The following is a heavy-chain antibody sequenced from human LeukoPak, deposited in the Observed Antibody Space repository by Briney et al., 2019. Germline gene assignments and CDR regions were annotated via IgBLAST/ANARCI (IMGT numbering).Heavy chain of an antibody. D-gene: IGHD3-3*01. V-gene: IGHV3-33*06. CDR1: GFTFSSYG. Sequence: PGSSLRLSCAASGFTFSSYGMHWVRQAPGKGLEWGAVIWYDGSNKYYADSVKGRFTISRDNSKNTLYLQMNSLRAEDTAVYYCAKNGVWSGYYPYYYYYYMDVWGKGTTVTVSS. J-gene: IGHJ6*03. CDR2: IWYDGSNK. CDR3: AKNGVWSGYYPYYYYYYMDV.